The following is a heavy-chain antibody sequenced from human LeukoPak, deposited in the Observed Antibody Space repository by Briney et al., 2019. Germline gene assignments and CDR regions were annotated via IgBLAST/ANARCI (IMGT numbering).Heavy chain of an antibody. V-gene: IGHV4-34*01. CDR3: VRGRFSSGRLGDY. CDR1: GGSFSGYY. Sequence: PSETLSLTCAVYGGSFSGYYWSWIRQPPGKGLEWIGEINHSGSTNYNPSLKSRVTISVDTSKNQFSLKLSSVTAADTAVYYCVRGRFSSGRLGDYWGQGTLVTVSS. CDR2: INHSGST. D-gene: IGHD3-16*01. J-gene: IGHJ4*02.